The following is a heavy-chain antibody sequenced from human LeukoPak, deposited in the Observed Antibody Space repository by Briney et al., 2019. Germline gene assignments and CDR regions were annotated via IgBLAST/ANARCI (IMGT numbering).Heavy chain of an antibody. CDR2: ISFDGRNK. CDR1: GFTFSTYA. J-gene: IGHJ4*02. V-gene: IGHV3-30*04. D-gene: IGHD3-22*01. CDR3: ARGPPNYFDNSGAYYYFDC. Sequence: GGSLRLSCAASGFTFSTYAIHWVRQAPGKGLEWVAVISFDGRNKYYADSVKGRFTISRDNSKDTLSLQMDSLRAEDTAVYYCARGPPNYFDNSGAYYYFDCWGQGTLVTVSS.